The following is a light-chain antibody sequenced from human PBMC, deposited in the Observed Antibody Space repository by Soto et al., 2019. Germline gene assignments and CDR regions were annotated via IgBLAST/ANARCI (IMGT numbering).Light chain of an antibody. CDR3: QQYDRSPWT. Sequence: EIVMTQSPATLSVSPGERATLSCRASQSVSGNLAWYQQKPGQAPRLLIYGASTRATGIPARFSGSGSGTDFTLTISSLQSEDFAVYYCQQYDRSPWTFGQGTKVEIK. V-gene: IGKV3-15*01. CDR2: GAS. CDR1: QSVSGN. J-gene: IGKJ1*01.